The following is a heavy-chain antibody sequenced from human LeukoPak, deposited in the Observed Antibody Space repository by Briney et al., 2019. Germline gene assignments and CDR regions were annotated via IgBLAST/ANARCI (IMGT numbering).Heavy chain of an antibody. J-gene: IGHJ3*02. V-gene: IGHV4-59*12. CDR2: IFYSGST. CDR3: AKSNGYGLVDI. Sequence: GSLRLSCAASGFTFSTFAMIWVRQPPGKGLEWIGNIFYSGSTYYSPSVKSRVTISLDTSRNQFSLKLNSVTAADTAVYYCAKSNGYGLVDIWGQGTMVTVSS. D-gene: IGHD3-10*01. CDR1: GFTFSTFAM.